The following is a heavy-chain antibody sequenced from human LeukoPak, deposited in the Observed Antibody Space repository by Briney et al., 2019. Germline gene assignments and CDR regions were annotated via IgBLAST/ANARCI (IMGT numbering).Heavy chain of an antibody. Sequence: SETLSLTCTVSGYSISSAYYWGWTRQPPGKGLEWIGSIYHSGSTYYDPSLKSRVTISVDTSKNQFSLKLSSVTAADTAVYFCARDPFIVVPAALRYMDVWGKGTTVTVSS. CDR2: IYHSGST. V-gene: IGHV4-38-2*02. J-gene: IGHJ6*03. D-gene: IGHD2-2*01. CDR3: ARDPFIVVPAALRYMDV. CDR1: GYSISSAYY.